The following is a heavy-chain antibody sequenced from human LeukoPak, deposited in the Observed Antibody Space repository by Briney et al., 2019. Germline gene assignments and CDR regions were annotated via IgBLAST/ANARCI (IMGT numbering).Heavy chain of an antibody. CDR3: ARDGDSSGYPASSSSRLDP. CDR2: INPNSGGT. V-gene: IGHV1-2*02. CDR1: GYTFTGQH. J-gene: IGHJ5*02. Sequence: ASVKLSCKASGYTFTGQHMHWVRQAPGQGLEWMGWINPNSGGTKYAQKFQGRVTMTRDTSISTAYMELTSLRSDDTAVYYCARDGDSSGYPASSSSRLDPWGQGTLVTVSS. D-gene: IGHD3-22*01.